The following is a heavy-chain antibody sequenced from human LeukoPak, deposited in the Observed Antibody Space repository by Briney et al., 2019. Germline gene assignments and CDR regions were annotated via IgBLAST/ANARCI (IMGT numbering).Heavy chain of an antibody. CDR2: INGDGSTT. D-gene: IGHD3-22*01. V-gene: IGHV3-74*01. J-gene: IGHJ4*02. CDR1: GFTFSSYW. Sequence: GGSLRLSCAASGFTFSSYWMHWVRQAPGRGLVWVSFINGDGSTTTYADSVKGRFTISRDNAKNTLYLQMNNLRAEVTAVYYCVRRVGSGYYYFDYWGQGTLVTVPS. CDR3: VRRVGSGYYYFDY.